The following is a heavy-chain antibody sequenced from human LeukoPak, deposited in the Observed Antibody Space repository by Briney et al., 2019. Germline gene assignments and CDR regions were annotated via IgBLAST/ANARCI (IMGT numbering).Heavy chain of an antibody. D-gene: IGHD5-12*01. CDR1: GDSISSTSYY. CDR2: IYTSGSS. V-gene: IGHV4-61*02. Sequence: PSQTLSLTRTVSGDSISSTSYYWSWIRQPAGTGLEWIGRIYTSGSSDYNPSLKSRVTISVDTSKNHFSLKLSSVTAADTAVYYCARGYSGYGTRFDPWGQGTLVTVSS. CDR3: ARGYSGYGTRFDP. J-gene: IGHJ5*02.